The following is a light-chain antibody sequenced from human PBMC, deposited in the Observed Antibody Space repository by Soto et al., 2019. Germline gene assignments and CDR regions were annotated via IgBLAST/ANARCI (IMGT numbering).Light chain of an antibody. CDR1: QSISSD. V-gene: IGKV3-15*01. Sequence: EVVMTQSPATLSFSPGERATLSCRASQSISSDLAWYQQKPGQGPRLLIYSASTRATGIPARISGSGSETEFTLTISSLQSEDFAVYYCHQYHYWSRPSFGGGTKVDIK. J-gene: IGKJ4*01. CDR3: HQYHYWSRPS. CDR2: SAS.